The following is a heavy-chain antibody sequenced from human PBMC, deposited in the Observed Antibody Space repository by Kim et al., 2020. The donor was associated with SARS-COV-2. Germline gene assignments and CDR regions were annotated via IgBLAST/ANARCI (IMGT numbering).Heavy chain of an antibody. CDR3: ARGGVTTSFDP. Sequence: THYADSVKGRFTISRDNAKNSLYLHMNSLRAEDTAVYYCARGGVTTSFDPWGQGTLVTVSS. CDR2: T. V-gene: IGHV3-11*05. J-gene: IGHJ5*02. D-gene: IGHD4-17*01.